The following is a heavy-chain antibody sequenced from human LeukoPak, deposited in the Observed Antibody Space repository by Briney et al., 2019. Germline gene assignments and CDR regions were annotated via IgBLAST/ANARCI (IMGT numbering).Heavy chain of an antibody. CDR2: MNPNSGNT. Sequence: ASVKVSCKASGYTFTSYDINWVRQATGQGLEWMGWMNPNSGNTGYAQKFQGRVTMTRDTSISTAYMELSSLRSEDTAVYYCARGFNTRPIQLWPQPRKTYYYYGMDVWGQGTTVTVSS. CDR1: GYTFTSYD. V-gene: IGHV1-8*01. D-gene: IGHD5-18*01. CDR3: ARGFNTRPIQLWPQPRKTYYYYGMDV. J-gene: IGHJ6*02.